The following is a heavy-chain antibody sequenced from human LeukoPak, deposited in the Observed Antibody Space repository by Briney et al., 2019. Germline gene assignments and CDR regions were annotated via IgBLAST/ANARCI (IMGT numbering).Heavy chain of an antibody. CDR2: IYTSGST. D-gene: IGHD3-10*01. J-gene: IGHJ6*03. Sequence: SQTLSLTCTVSGGSISSGSYYWSWIRQPAGKGLEWSGRIYTSGSTNYNPSLKSRVTISVDTSKNQFSLKLSSVTAADTAVYYCAREDYYGSGSHMDVWGKGTTVTVSS. V-gene: IGHV4-61*02. CDR1: GGSISSGSYY. CDR3: AREDYYGSGSHMDV.